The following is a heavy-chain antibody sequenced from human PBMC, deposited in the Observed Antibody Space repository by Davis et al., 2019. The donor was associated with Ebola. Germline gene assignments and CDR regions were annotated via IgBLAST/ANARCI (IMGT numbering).Heavy chain of an antibody. CDR1: GFTFSGSA. Sequence: PSETLSLTCAASGFTFSGSAMHWVRQASGKGLEWVGRIRSKANSYATAYAASVKGRFTISRDDSKNTAYLQMNSLKTEDTAVYYCTTDTGTVTENDYWGQGTLVTVSS. V-gene: IGHV3-73*01. CDR3: TTDTGTVTENDY. J-gene: IGHJ4*02. D-gene: IGHD4-17*01. CDR2: IRSKANSYAT.